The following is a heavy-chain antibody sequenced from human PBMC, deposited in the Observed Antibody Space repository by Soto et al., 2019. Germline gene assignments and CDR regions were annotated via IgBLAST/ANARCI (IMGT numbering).Heavy chain of an antibody. CDR3: ASPKGVEYSSSSLDY. CDR2: ISYDGSNK. CDR1: GFNFSSFA. Sequence: GGLQRLPCAASGFNFSSFAMHWVRQDPGKGLEWVAVISYDGSNKYYADYVKGRFTISRDNSKNTLYLQMNSLRAEDTAVYYCASPKGVEYSSSSLDYWGQGTLVTVSS. V-gene: IGHV3-30-3*01. D-gene: IGHD6-6*01. J-gene: IGHJ4*02.